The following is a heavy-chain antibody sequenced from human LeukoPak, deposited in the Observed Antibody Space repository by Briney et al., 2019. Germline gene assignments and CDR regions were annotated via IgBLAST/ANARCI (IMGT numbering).Heavy chain of an antibody. CDR1: GFTFSSYD. CDR3: ARGGLMTVGSVIANPFDY. D-gene: IGHD3-16*02. CDR2: IGTAGDT. Sequence: PGGSLRLTCAASGFTFSSYDMHWVRQATGKGLEWVSAIGTAGDTYYPGSVKGRFTISRENAKNSLYLQMNSLRAGDTAVYYCARGGLMTVGSVIANPFDYWGQGILVTVSS. J-gene: IGHJ4*02. V-gene: IGHV3-13*01.